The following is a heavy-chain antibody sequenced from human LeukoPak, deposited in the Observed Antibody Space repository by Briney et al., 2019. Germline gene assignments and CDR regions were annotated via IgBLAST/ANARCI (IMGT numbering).Heavy chain of an antibody. J-gene: IGHJ3*02. CDR2: IRYDGSNK. D-gene: IGHD1-7*01. CDR1: GFTFSSYS. V-gene: IGHV3-30*02. Sequence: PGGSLRLSCAASGFTFSSYSMNWVRQAPGKGLEWVAFIRYDGSNKYYADSVKGRFTISRDNSKNTLYLQMNSLRAEDTAVYYCAKDRGITGTRGAFDIWGQGTMVTVSS. CDR3: AKDRGITGTRGAFDI.